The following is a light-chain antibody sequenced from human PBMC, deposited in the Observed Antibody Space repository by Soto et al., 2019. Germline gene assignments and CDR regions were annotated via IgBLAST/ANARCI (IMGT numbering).Light chain of an antibody. V-gene: IGLV2-8*01. CDR1: SSDVGGYNY. CDR3: SSYAGSNPSYV. Sequence: QSVLTKPPSASGSPGQSVTISCTGTSSDVGGYNYVSWYQQHPGKAPKLMIYEVSKRPSGVPDRFSGSKSGNTASLTVSGLQAEDEADYYCSSYAGSNPSYVFGTGTKVTVL. J-gene: IGLJ1*01. CDR2: EVS.